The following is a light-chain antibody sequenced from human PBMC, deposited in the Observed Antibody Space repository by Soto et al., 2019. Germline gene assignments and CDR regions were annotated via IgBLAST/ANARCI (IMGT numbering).Light chain of an antibody. J-gene: IGKJ2*01. CDR3: QQYNSYPYT. CDR1: QSISSW. Sequence: DIQMTQSPSTLSASVGDRVTITCRASQSISSWLAWYQQKPGKAPKLLIYKASSLESGVPSRFSGSGSGTEFNLNISSLQPDDCAAYYCQQYNSYPYTFGQGTKLEIK. CDR2: KAS. V-gene: IGKV1-5*03.